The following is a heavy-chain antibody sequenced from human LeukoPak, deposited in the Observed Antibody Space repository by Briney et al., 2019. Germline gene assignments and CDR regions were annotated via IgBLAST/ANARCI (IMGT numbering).Heavy chain of an antibody. Sequence: PSETLSLTCTVSGGSISSYYWSWIRQPPGKGLGWIGYIYYSGSTNYNPSLKSRVTISVDTSKNQFSLKLSSVTAADTAVYYCARTYYYGSGDNWFDPWGQGTLVTVSS. CDR1: GGSISSYY. D-gene: IGHD3-10*01. CDR2: IYYSGST. J-gene: IGHJ5*02. CDR3: ARTYYYGSGDNWFDP. V-gene: IGHV4-59*01.